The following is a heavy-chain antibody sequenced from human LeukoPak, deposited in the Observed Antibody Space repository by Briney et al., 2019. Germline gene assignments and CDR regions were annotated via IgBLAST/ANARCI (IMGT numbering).Heavy chain of an antibody. CDR3: ARDGDSLTFDY. J-gene: IGHJ4*02. V-gene: IGHV3-23*01. CDR2: IGGSGGST. Sequence: GGSLRLSCAASGFTFSSYAMSWVRQAPGKGLEWVSTIGGSGGSTFYADSVKGRFTISRDNAKNSLYLQMNSLRAEDTAVYYCARDGDSLTFDYWGQGTLVTVSS. CDR1: GFTFSSYA. D-gene: IGHD7-27*01.